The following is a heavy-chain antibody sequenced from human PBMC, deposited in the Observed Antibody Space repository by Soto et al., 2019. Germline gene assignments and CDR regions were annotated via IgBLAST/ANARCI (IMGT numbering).Heavy chain of an antibody. V-gene: IGHV4-39*01. D-gene: IGHD4-17*01. CDR2: MYYDGST. CDR1: GGSISKRSYN. J-gene: IGHJ4*02. CDR3: ARISSHGDYAY. Sequence: LSLTCTLSGGSISKRSYNWGWIRQPPGKGLECVGTMYYDGSTHYNPSLKSRVTTSIDTSKNQFSLKLSSVTAADTAIYYCARISSHGDYAYWGQGTLVT.